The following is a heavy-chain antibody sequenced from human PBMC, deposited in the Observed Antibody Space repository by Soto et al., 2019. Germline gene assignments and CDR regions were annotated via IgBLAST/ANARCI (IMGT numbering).Heavy chain of an antibody. CDR3: AKDGWFRPHDY. D-gene: IGHD2-15*01. CDR2: ISDSGGST. V-gene: IGHV3-23*01. CDR1: GFTFSNYG. Sequence: GGSLRLSCAASGFTFSNYGMSWVRQAPGKGLEWVSVISDSGGSTYYADSVKGRFTISRDNSKNTLYLQMNSLRAEDTAVYYCAKDGWFRPHDYWGQGTLVTVSS. J-gene: IGHJ4*02.